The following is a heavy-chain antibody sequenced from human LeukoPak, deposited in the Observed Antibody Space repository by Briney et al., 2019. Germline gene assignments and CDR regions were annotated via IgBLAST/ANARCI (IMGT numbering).Heavy chain of an antibody. CDR3: ARDLGSDFWSGHDAFDI. CDR1: GGSISSYY. CDR2: IYTSGST. V-gene: IGHV4-4*07. Sequence: SETLSLTCTVSGGSISSYYWSWIRQPAGKGLEWIGRIYTSGSTNYNPSLESRVTMSVDTSKNQFSLKLSSVTAADTAVYYCARDLGSDFWSGHDAFDIWGQGTMVTVSS. J-gene: IGHJ3*02. D-gene: IGHD3-3*01.